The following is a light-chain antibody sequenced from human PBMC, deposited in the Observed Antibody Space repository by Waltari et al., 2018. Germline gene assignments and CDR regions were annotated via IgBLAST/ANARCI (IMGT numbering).Light chain of an antibody. Sequence: QSVLTQPPSASGTLGQRVTISCSGYTSNIGYNPVNWYQQLPRTAPKLLIYTNNQRPAGVPDRFSGSKSGTSASLAISALQSDDEADYYCAAWDDSLNLYVFGTGTKVTVL. CDR3: AAWDDSLNLYV. J-gene: IGLJ1*01. V-gene: IGLV1-44*01. CDR2: TNN. CDR1: TSNIGYNP.